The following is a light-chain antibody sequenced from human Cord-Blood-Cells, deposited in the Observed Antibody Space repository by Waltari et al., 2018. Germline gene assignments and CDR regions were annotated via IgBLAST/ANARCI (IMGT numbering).Light chain of an antibody. V-gene: IGKV1-5*01. J-gene: IGKJ2*01. Sequence: DLQMTQSPSTLSASVGDSVTITCRASQSISSWLAWYQQKPGKAPKLLIYDASSLESGVPSRFSGSGSGTEFTLTISSLQPDDFATYYCQQYNSYSLTFGQGTKLEIK. CDR3: QQYNSYSLT. CDR2: DAS. CDR1: QSISSW.